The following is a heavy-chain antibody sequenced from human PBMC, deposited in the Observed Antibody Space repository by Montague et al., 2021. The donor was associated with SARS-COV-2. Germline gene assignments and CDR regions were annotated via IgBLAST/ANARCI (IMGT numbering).Heavy chain of an antibody. CDR3: ARLPFSADVEVVVPAPHY. D-gene: IGHD2-15*01. CDR2: IYNSGTT. Sequence: SETLSLTCTVSGGSITKSNFYWGLIRQPPGKVLEWIGTIYNSGTTYYNSSLRSRVTRSVDTSKNQFSLKLRSVTAADTAVYYCARLPFSADVEVVVPAPHYWGQGTLVTVSS. J-gene: IGHJ4*02. CDR1: GGSITKSNFY. V-gene: IGHV4-39*01.